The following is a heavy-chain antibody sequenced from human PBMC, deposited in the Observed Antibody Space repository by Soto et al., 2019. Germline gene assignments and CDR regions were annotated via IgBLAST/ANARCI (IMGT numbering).Heavy chain of an antibody. J-gene: IGHJ4*02. CDR1: GGSFSGYY. CDR2: INHSGST. CDR3: ARGTRGYSSGWYDY. D-gene: IGHD6-19*01. Sequence: QVQLQQWGAGLLKPSETLSLTCVVYGGSFSGYYWSWIRQPPGKGLEWNGEINHSGSTNYNPSLKSRVTISVDTSKNQFSLKLSSVTAADTAVYYCARGTRGYSSGWYDYWGQGTLVTVSS. V-gene: IGHV4-34*01.